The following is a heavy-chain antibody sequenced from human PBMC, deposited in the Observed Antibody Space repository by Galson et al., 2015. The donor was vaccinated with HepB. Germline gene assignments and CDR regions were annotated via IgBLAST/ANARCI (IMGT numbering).Heavy chain of an antibody. D-gene: IGHD3-10*01. J-gene: IGHJ4*02. CDR3: ALRTGTSPCYFDF. CDR2: ISPYNGNT. V-gene: IGHV1-18*01. Sequence: SVKVSCKASGYTFTSYGLSWLRQAPGQGLEYMGWISPYNGNTNYAQKLQGRVTMTTDKSTTTAYMELRSLRSDDTAVYYCALRTGTSPCYFDFWGQGTLVAVSS. CDR1: GYTFTSYG.